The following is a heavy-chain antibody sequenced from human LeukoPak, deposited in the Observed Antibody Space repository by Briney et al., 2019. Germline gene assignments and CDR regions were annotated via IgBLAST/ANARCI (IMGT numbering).Heavy chain of an antibody. CDR2: IYYTGST. Sequence: SETLSLTCFVSGGSISSTDYYWGWIRQPPGKGLGWNGSIYYTGSTFYNPSLKSRVTISADTSKNQLSLKLSSVTAADTAVYYCARHPGSHCSTATCYTGGVFDYWGQGTLVTVSS. CDR1: GGSISSTDYY. CDR3: ARHPGSHCSTATCYTGGVFDY. J-gene: IGHJ4*02. D-gene: IGHD2-2*01. V-gene: IGHV4-39*01.